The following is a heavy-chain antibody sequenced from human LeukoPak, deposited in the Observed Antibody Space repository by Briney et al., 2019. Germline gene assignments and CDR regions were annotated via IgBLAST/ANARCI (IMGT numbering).Heavy chain of an antibody. Sequence: GASVKVSCKASGGTFSSYAISWVRQAPAQGLEWMGSIIPILGIANYAQKFQGRVTITADKSTSTAYIELSSLRSEDTAVYYCARGSNYDFWSGYFLDVWGQGTTVTVSS. J-gene: IGHJ6*02. CDR1: GGTFSSYA. D-gene: IGHD3-3*01. CDR2: IIPILGIA. V-gene: IGHV1-69*04. CDR3: ARGSNYDFWSGYFLDV.